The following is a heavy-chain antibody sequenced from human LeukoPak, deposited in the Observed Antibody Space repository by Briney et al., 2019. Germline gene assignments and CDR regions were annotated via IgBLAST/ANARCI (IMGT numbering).Heavy chain of an antibody. Sequence: GGSLRLSCAASGFTFSSYGMHWVRQAPGKGLEWVAFIRYDGSDKYYADSVKGRFILSRDNSRNTLSLEMNSLRAEDTAVYYCANAYRDYGSGSYAYWFDPWGQGTLVTVSS. D-gene: IGHD3-10*01. CDR3: ANAYRDYGSGSYAYWFDP. V-gene: IGHV3-30*02. CDR1: GFTFSSYG. CDR2: IRYDGSDK. J-gene: IGHJ5*02.